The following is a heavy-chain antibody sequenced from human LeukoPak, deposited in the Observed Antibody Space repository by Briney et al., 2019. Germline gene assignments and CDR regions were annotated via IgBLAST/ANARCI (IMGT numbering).Heavy chain of an antibody. CDR1: GFTFSSYA. CDR2: ISGSGGST. D-gene: IGHD1-14*01. Sequence: GGSLRLSCAASGFTFSSYAMSWVRQAPGKGLEWVSAISGSGGSTYYADSVKGRFTISRDNSKNTLYLQMNSLRAEDTAVYYCAKDGGILTLAFVNTNWYFDLWGRGTLVTVSS. CDR3: AKDGGILTLAFVNTNWYFDL. J-gene: IGHJ2*01. V-gene: IGHV3-23*01.